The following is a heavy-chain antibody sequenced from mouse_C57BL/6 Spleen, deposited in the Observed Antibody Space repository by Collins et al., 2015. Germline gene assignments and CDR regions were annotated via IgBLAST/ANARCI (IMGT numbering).Heavy chain of an antibody. CDR2: IDPSDSYT. CDR3: ARGGGTTVVATNFDY. D-gene: IGHD1-1*01. J-gene: IGHJ2*01. Sequence: QVQLQQPGAELVMPGASVKLSCKASGXTFTSYWMHWVKQRPGQGLEWIGEIDPSDSYTNCNQKFKGKSTLTVDKSSSTAYMQLSSLTSEDSAVYYCARGGGTTVVATNFDYWGQGTTLTVSS. V-gene: IGHV1-69*01. CDR1: GXTFTSYW.